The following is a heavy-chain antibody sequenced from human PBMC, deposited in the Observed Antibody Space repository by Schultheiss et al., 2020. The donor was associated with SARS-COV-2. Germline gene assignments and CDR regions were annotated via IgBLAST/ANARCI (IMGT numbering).Heavy chain of an antibody. Sequence: GGSLRLSCAASGFTFSSYWMHWVRQAPGKGLVWVSAISGSGGSTYYADSVKGRFTISRDNAKNSLYLQMNSLRAEDTAVYYCARYVFGSGLFQHWGQGTLVTVSS. CDR1: GFTFSSYW. D-gene: IGHD2-15*01. CDR3: ARYVFGSGLFQH. V-gene: IGHV3-21*01. J-gene: IGHJ1*01. CDR2: ISGSGGST.